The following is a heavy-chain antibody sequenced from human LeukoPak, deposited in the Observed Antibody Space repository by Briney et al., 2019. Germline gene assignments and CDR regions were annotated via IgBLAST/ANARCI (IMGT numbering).Heavy chain of an antibody. V-gene: IGHV4-39*01. Sequence: KSSETLSLTCTVSGGSISSSSYYWGWVRQPPGKGLEWIGTIYYSRSTYYNPSLKSRVTISVDTSKNQSSLKLNSVTAADTAVYYCARHLTLNSSPRWFDPWGQGTLVTVSS. D-gene: IGHD2/OR15-2a*01. J-gene: IGHJ5*02. CDR2: IYYSRST. CDR3: ARHLTLNSSPRWFDP. CDR1: GGSISSSSYY.